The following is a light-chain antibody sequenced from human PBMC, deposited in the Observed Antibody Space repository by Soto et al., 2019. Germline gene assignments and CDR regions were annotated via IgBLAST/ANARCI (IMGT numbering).Light chain of an antibody. V-gene: IGLV7-43*01. CDR2: STS. CDR1: TGAVTSGYY. CDR3: LLYYGGAYV. Sequence: QTVVTQEPSLTVSPGGTGTLTCASSTGAVTSGYYPNWFQQKPGQAPRALISSTSNKHSWTPARFSGSLLGDKAALTLSGVQPEDEAEYYCLLYYGGAYVFGTGTKLTVL. J-gene: IGLJ1*01.